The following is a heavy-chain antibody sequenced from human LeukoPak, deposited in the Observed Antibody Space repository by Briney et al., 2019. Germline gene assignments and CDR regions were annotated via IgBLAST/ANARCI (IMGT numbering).Heavy chain of an antibody. CDR2: IRSKANSYAT. D-gene: IGHD2-21*02. CDR1: GFTFSVSA. Sequence: GGSLRLSCAASGFTFSVSAMHWVRQASGKGLEWVGRIRSKANSYATAYAASVKGRFTISRDDSKNTAYLQMNSLKIEDTAVYYCGSRPRGGDCYYCTGDSWGQGTLVTVSS. V-gene: IGHV3-73*01. CDR3: GSRPRGGDCYYCTGDS. J-gene: IGHJ4*02.